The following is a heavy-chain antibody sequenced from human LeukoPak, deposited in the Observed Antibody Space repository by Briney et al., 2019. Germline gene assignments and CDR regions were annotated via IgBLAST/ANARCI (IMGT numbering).Heavy chain of an antibody. CDR3: ARDNYPIFGVVITLSY. CDR1: GGTFSSYA. CDR2: IIPIFGTA. D-gene: IGHD3-3*01. V-gene: IGHV1-69*05. J-gene: IGHJ4*02. Sequence: ASVKVSCKASGGTFSSYAINWVRQAPGQGLEWMGRIIPIFGTANYAQKFQGRVTITTDESTSTAYMELSSLRSEDTAVYYCARDNYPIFGVVITLSYWGQGTLVTVSS.